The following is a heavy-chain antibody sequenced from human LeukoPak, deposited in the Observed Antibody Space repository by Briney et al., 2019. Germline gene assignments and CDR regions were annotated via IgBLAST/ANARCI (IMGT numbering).Heavy chain of an antibody. CDR3: ARSTERITLLRGVIIAAFGI. V-gene: IGHV4-59*11. J-gene: IGHJ3*02. CDR2: IHYSGST. CDR1: GASISSHY. Sequence: KPSETLSLTCSVSGASISSHYWSWIRQPPGKGLEWIGYIHYSGSTNCNPSLKSRVTISLDTSKNQFSLKLTSVTAADTAVYYCARSTERITLLRGVIIAAFGIWGQGTMVTVSS. D-gene: IGHD3-10*01.